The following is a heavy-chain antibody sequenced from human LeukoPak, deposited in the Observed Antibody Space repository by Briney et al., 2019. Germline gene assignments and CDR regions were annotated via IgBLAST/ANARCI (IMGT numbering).Heavy chain of an antibody. Sequence: GGSLRLSCAASGFTFHIYAMNWVRQAPGKGLEWVSYISPSGSTIYYADSVKGRFTISRDNAKNSLYLQMNSLRAEDTAVYYCARGSSGYWGQGTLVTVSS. V-gene: IGHV3-48*03. CDR3: ARGSSGY. D-gene: IGHD6-6*01. CDR1: GFTFHIYA. CDR2: ISPSGSTI. J-gene: IGHJ4*02.